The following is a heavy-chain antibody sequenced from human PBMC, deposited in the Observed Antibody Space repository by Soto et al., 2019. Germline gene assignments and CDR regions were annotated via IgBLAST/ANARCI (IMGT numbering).Heavy chain of an antibody. CDR3: ARVLGYSSSWYFDY. CDR1: GGSISSGGYS. Sequence: QLQLQESGSGLVNPSQTLSLTCAVSGGSISSGGYSWSWIRQPPGKGLEWIGYIYHSGSTYYNPSLKSRVTISVDRSNNQFSLKLSSVTAADTAVYYCARVLGYSSSWYFDYWGQGTLVTVSS. CDR2: IYHSGST. D-gene: IGHD6-13*01. V-gene: IGHV4-30-2*01. J-gene: IGHJ4*02.